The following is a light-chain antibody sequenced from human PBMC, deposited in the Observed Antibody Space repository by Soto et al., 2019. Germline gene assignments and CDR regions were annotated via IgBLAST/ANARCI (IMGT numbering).Light chain of an antibody. CDR2: RAS. V-gene: IGKV3-20*01. Sequence: EIVLTQSSGTLSLSPGERVTLSCRASQSVSSNYLAWYQQKSGQAPRLLIYRASTRATGIPDRFSGSGSGTDFSLIIRRIEPDDSAVYYCQQYAASPLTFGGGTKLEIK. J-gene: IGKJ4*01. CDR3: QQYAASPLT. CDR1: QSVSSNY.